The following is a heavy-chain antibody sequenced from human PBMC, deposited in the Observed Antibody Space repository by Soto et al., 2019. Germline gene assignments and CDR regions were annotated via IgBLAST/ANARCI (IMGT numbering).Heavy chain of an antibody. D-gene: IGHD3-22*01. CDR1: GFTFGSYA. J-gene: IGHJ4*02. CDR3: ARTYYYDSTGYYRTFDY. CDR2: AGPSGSST. V-gene: IGHV3-23*01. Sequence: GEPLKISCAASGFTFGSYAMSWVRLAPGKGLEWVSVAGPSGSSTFYADSVRGRFTISRDNVENTLYLQMNSLRVADTALYFCARTYYYDSTGYYRTFDYWGQGTLVTVSS.